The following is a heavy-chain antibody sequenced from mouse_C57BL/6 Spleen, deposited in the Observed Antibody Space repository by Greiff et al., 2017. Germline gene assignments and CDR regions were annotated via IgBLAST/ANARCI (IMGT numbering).Heavy chain of an antibody. V-gene: IGHV5-17*01. CDR1: GFTFSDYG. CDR3: VRDPYYYCSSDLYWYFDV. CDR2: ISSGSSTI. D-gene: IGHD1-1*01. J-gene: IGHJ1*03. Sequence: EVKVVESGGGLVKPGGSLKLSCAASGFTFSDYGMHWVRQAPEKWLEWVAYISSGSSTIYYADTVKGRFTISRDTAKNTLFLQMTSLSSEDTAMYYCVRDPYYYCSSDLYWYFDVWGTGTMVTVS.